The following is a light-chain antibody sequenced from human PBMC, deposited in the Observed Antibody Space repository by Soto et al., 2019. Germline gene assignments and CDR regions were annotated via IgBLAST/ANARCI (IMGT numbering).Light chain of an antibody. V-gene: IGLV2-14*01. J-gene: IGLJ1*01. CDR2: EVS. CDR3: TSFTTTITLDV. Sequence: QSVLTQPASVSGSPGQSVTISCTGTSSDVGRSNYVSWYQQHPNNAPKLIIFEVSHRPTGVSNRFSGSKSGHTASLTISGLQSEDEADYFCTSFTTTITLDVFGTGTKVTVL. CDR1: SSDVGRSNY.